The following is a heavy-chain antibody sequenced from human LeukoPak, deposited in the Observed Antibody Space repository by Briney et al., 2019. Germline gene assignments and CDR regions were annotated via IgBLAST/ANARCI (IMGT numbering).Heavy chain of an antibody. J-gene: IGHJ4*02. CDR3: VKGSLIAVAGTTWDY. Sequence: GGSLRLSCAASGFTFSNFAMSWVRQAPGKRPEWVSAISGDGDDTYYADSVRGRFTISRDNSKNTLFLRMNSLRAEDTALYYCVKGSLIAVAGTTWDYWGQGTLVTVSP. CDR1: GFTFSNFA. CDR2: ISGDGDDT. D-gene: IGHD6-19*01. V-gene: IGHV3-23*01.